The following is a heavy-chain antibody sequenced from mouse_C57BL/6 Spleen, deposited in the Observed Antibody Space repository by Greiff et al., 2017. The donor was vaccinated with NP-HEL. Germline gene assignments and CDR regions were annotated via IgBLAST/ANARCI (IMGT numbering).Heavy chain of an antibody. Sequence: VKLQQPGTELVKPGASVKLSCKASGYTFTSYWMHWVKQRPGQGLEWIGNINPSNGGTNYNEKFKSKATLTVDKSSSTAYMQLSSLTSEDSAVYYCARSGYYGDYAMDYWGQGTSVTVSS. V-gene: IGHV1-53*01. CDR1: GYTFTSYW. CDR3: ARSGYYGDYAMDY. J-gene: IGHJ4*01. D-gene: IGHD1-1*01. CDR2: INPSNGGT.